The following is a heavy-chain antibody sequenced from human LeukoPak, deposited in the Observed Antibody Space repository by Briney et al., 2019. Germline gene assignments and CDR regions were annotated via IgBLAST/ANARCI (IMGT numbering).Heavy chain of an antibody. CDR3: ATSTTWELPRFDY. J-gene: IGHJ4*02. CDR1: RFTFTIYA. V-gene: IGHV3-23*01. CDR2: ISDSGGST. D-gene: IGHD1-1*01. Sequence: GGSLRLSCAASRFTFTIYAMSWVRQAPGKGLEWVSAISDSGGSTYYADSVKGRFTISRDNSKNTLYLQMHSLGVEDTAIYYCATSTTWELPRFDYWGQGALVTVSS.